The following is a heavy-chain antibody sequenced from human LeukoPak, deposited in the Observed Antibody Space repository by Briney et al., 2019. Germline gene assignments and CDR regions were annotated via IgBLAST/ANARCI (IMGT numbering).Heavy chain of an antibody. V-gene: IGHV1-8*01. CDR2: MNPNSGNT. Sequence: ASVKVSCKASGYTFTSYDINWVRQATGQGLEWMGWMNPNSGNTGYAQKFQGRVTRTRNTSISTAYMDLSRLRADDSAVYYCARGGKPGSSGYDWRNDQYYYSMDVWGKGTTVAISS. J-gene: IGHJ6*03. CDR3: ARGGKPGSSGYDWRNDQYYYSMDV. D-gene: IGHD5-12*01. CDR1: GYTFTSYD.